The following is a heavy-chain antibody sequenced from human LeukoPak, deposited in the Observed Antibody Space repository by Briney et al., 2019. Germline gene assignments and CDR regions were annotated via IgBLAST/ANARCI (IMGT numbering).Heavy chain of an antibody. V-gene: IGHV3-74*03. D-gene: IGHD5-12*01. J-gene: IGHJ4*02. Sequence: QTGGSLRLSCAASGFTFSNAWMSWVRQAPGKGLVWVSRINSDGRSTLYADSVKGRFTISRDNAKNTLYLQMNSLRDEDTAVYYCARGGPDSPYWGQGTLVTVSS. CDR2: INSDGRST. CDR3: ARGGPDSPY. CDR1: GFTFSNAW.